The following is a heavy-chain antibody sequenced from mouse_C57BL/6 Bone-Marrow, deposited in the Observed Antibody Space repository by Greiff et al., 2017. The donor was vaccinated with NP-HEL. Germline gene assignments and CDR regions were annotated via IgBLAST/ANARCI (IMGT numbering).Heavy chain of an antibody. V-gene: IGHV1-52*01. CDR1: GYTFTSYW. CDR2: IDPSDSET. Sequence: VQLQQSGAELVRPGSSVKLSCKASGYTFTSYWMHWVKQRPIQGLEWIGNIDPSDSETHYNQKFKDKATLTVDKSSSTAYMQLSSLTSEDSAVYYCARYPYYGSSPHYYAMDYWGQGTSVTVSS. D-gene: IGHD1-1*01. J-gene: IGHJ4*01. CDR3: ARYPYYGSSPHYYAMDY.